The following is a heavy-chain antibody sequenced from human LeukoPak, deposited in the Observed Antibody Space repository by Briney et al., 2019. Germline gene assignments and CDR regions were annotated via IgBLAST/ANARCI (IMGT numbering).Heavy chain of an antibody. J-gene: IGHJ4*02. D-gene: IGHD3-10*01. CDR1: GGSISSGGYY. V-gene: IGHV4-31*03. CDR2: IHYSGST. Sequence: SQTLSLTYTVSGGSISSGGYYWTWIRQHPGKGLEWIGYIHYSGSTYYNPSLKSRVTISVDTSKNQFSLKLTSVTAADTAVYYCARAEGYYGSGSAVDYWGQGTLVTVSS. CDR3: ARAEGYYGSGSAVDY.